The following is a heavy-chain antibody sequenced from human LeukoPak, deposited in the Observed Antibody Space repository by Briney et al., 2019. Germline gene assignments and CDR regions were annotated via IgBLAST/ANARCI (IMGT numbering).Heavy chain of an antibody. CDR3: AKDIGVPSYKWGMDV. D-gene: IGHD1-1*01. J-gene: IGHJ6*02. V-gene: IGHV3-43*01. Sequence: GGSLRLSCAASGFTFDDYTMHWVRQAPGKGLEWVSLISWDGGSTYYADSVKGRFTISRDNSKNSLYLQMNSLRTEDTALYYCAKDIGVPSYKWGMDVWGQGTTVTVSS. CDR1: GFTFDDYT. CDR2: ISWDGGST.